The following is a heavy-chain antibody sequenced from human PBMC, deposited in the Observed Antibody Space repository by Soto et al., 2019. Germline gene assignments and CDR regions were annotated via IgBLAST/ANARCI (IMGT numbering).Heavy chain of an antibody. V-gene: IGHV5-10-1*01. D-gene: IGHD3-22*01. J-gene: IGHJ4*02. CDR1: GYSFAGYW. CDR2: IDPSDSQT. Sequence: LGESLKISCKGSGYSFAGYWITWVRQKPGKGLEWMGRIDPSDSQTYYSPSFRGHVTISVTKSITTVFLQWSSLRASDTAMYYCARQIYDSDTGPNFQYYFDSWGQGTPATVSS. CDR3: ARQIYDSDTGPNFQYYFDS.